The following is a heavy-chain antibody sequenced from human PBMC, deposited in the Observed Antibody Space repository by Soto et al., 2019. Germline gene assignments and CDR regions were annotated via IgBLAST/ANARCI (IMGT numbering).Heavy chain of an antibody. CDR1: GFTFDDYA. D-gene: IGHD6-19*01. V-gene: IGHV3-9*01. J-gene: IGHJ3*02. CDR2: ISWNSGSI. CDR3: AKDTGIAVAGLDAFDI. Sequence: EVQLVESGGGLVQPGRSLRLYCAASGFTFDDYAMHWVRQAPGKGLEWVSGISWNSGSIGYADSVKGRFTISRDNAKNSLYLQMNSLRAEDTALYYCAKDTGIAVAGLDAFDIWGQGTMVTVSS.